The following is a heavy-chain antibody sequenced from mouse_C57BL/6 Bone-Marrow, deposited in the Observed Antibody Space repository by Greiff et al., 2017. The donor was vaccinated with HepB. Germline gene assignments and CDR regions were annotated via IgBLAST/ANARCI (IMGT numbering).Heavy chain of an antibody. V-gene: IGHV1-4*01. D-gene: IGHD1-1*01. CDR1: GYTFTSYT. Sequence: VQLKESGAELARPGASVKMSCKASGYTFTSYTMHWVKQRPGQGLEWIGYINPSSGYTKYNQKFKDKATLTADKSSSTAYMQLSSLTSEDSAVYYCARYTRRDYAMDYWGQGTSVTVSS. CDR3: ARYTRRDYAMDY. J-gene: IGHJ4*01. CDR2: INPSSGYT.